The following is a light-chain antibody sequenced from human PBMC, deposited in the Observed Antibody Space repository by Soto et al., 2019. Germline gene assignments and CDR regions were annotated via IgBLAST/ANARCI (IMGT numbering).Light chain of an antibody. CDR2: DVS. V-gene: IGLV2-14*01. CDR3: YSYTSSSTYV. CDR1: SSDVGGYNY. Sequence: QSVLTQPASVSASPGQSITISCTGTSSDVGGYNYVSWYQQHPAKAPKVMIYDVSNRPSGVSNRFSGSKSGNTASLTISGLQAEDEADYYCYSYTSSSTYVFGTGTKVTVL. J-gene: IGLJ1*01.